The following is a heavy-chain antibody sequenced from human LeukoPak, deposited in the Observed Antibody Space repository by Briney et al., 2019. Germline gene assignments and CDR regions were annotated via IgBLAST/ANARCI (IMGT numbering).Heavy chain of an antibody. CDR1: GFTFNKYG. J-gene: IGHJ5*02. Sequence: GGSLRLSCAASGFTFNKYGLIWVRQAPGKGLEWVSAISNDGGGSMYAGFVEGRFTISRDNSKNTLFLQMNSLRAEDTALYYCAKGSSGYFADLWGQGTLVTVSS. V-gene: IGHV3-23*01. CDR2: ISNDGGGS. D-gene: IGHD3-22*01. CDR3: AKGSSGYFADL.